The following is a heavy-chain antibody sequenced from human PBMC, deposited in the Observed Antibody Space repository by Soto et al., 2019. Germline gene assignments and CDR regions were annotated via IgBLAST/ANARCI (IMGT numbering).Heavy chain of an antibody. CDR2: INGGSGNK. Sequence: ASVKVSCKASGYTFTSYTVHWVRQAPGQSLEWMGWINGGSGNKKYSQKFQGRVTVTRDTSASTAYMELSSLRSEDTAVYYCARELPSGYPYYFDYWGQGTLVTVSS. D-gene: IGHD3-22*01. CDR1: GYTFTSYT. V-gene: IGHV1-3*01. CDR3: ARELPSGYPYYFDY. J-gene: IGHJ4*02.